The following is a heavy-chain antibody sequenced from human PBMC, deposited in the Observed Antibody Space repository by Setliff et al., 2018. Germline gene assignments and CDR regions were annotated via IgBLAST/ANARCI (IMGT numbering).Heavy chain of an antibody. CDR1: GYSFTRYY. D-gene: IGHD1-1*01. CDR2: ITTSGGST. V-gene: IGHV1-46*01. Sequence: ASVKVSCKTSGYSFTRYYVHWVRQAPGQGLEWMGIITTSGGSTSFAQKFQGRVTMTRDTSTSTVYMELSSLTSDDTAVYYCAKGLPLGRVQNWNYFDRWGQGTLVTVSS. CDR3: AKGLPLGRVQNWNYFDR. J-gene: IGHJ4*02.